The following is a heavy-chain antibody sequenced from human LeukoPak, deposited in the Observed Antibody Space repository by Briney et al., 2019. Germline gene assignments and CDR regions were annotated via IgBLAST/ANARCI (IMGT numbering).Heavy chain of an antibody. CDR2: ISNSGGTT. Sequence: PGGSLRLSCAASGFTFSSYAMSWIRQPPGKGLGWVSSISNSGGTTYYADSVKGRFTISRDNSKNTLYLQMNSLRAEDTAVYYCRSPPMVRGLIIDRDYWGQGILVTVSS. CDR1: GFTFSSYA. CDR3: RSPPMVRGLIIDRDY. J-gene: IGHJ4*02. V-gene: IGHV3-23*01. D-gene: IGHD3-10*01.